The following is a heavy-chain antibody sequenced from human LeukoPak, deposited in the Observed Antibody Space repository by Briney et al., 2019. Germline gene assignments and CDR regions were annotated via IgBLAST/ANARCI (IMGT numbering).Heavy chain of an antibody. CDR2: IYYSGST. V-gene: IGHV4-59*01. Sequence: PSETLSLTCTVSGGSISSYYWSWIRQPPGKGLEWIGYIYYSGSTNYNPSLKSRVTISVDTSKNQFSLKLSSVTAADTAVYYCARVSGRDYSNYADHWGQGTLVTVSS. CDR1: GGSISSYY. J-gene: IGHJ4*02. D-gene: IGHD4-11*01. CDR3: ARVSGRDYSNYADH.